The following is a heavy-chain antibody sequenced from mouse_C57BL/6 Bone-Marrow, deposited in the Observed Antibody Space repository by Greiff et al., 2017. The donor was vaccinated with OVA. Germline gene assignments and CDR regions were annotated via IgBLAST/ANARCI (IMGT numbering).Heavy chain of an antibody. J-gene: IGHJ1*03. D-gene: IGHD1-3*01. V-gene: IGHV1-82*01. Sequence: VQLQQSGPELVKPGASVKISCKASGYAFSSSWMNWVKQRPGKGLERIGRIYPGDGDTNYNGKFKGKATLTADKSSSTAYMQLSSLTSEDSAVYFCARDVYVAPDWYFDVWGTGTTVTVSS. CDR3: ARDVYVAPDWYFDV. CDR1: GYAFSSSW. CDR2: IYPGDGDT.